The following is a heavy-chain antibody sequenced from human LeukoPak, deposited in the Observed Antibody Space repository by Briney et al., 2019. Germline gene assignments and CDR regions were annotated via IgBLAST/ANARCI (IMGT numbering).Heavy chain of an antibody. CDR1: GFTFSSDW. J-gene: IGHJ4*02. CDR3: AKTGDIVVVVAATGFDY. CDR2: IKQDGSKK. D-gene: IGHD2-15*01. V-gene: IGHV3-7*03. Sequence: GGSLRLSCAASGFTFSSDWMTWVRQAPGKGLEWVANIKQDGSKKNYVDSVKGRFTISRDNSKNTLYLQMNSLRAEDTAVYYCAKTGDIVVVVAATGFDYWGQGTLVTVSS.